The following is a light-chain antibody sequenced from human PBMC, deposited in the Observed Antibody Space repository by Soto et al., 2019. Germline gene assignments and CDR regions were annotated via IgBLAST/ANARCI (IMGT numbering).Light chain of an antibody. CDR1: QTVSSN. CDR3: HQYTNWPPWT. CDR2: GAS. J-gene: IGKJ1*01. V-gene: IGKV3-15*01. Sequence: SVMTQSPATLSVSPGERGTLSCRSSQTVSSNLAWYQQRPGQAPRLLIYGASTRSTGIPARFSGSGSGTEFTLTISSLQSEDSAVYYCHQYTNWPPWTFGQGTKVDIK.